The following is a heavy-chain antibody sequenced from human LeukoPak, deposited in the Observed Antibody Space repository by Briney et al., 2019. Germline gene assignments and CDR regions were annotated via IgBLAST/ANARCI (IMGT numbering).Heavy chain of an antibody. V-gene: IGHV4-39*01. D-gene: IGHD3-10*01. CDR3: TRHQTNFYGSGAPFDP. Sequence: SQTLSLTCSASGGSITTTYYWSWIRQPPGGGLEGIASLYHSGNSNYNPSLKIRVTMSVDTSKNQFSLQLTSMTAADTAIYYCTRHQTNFYGSGAPFDPWGQGTLVTVSS. CDR1: GGSITTTYY. J-gene: IGHJ5*02. CDR2: LYHSGNS.